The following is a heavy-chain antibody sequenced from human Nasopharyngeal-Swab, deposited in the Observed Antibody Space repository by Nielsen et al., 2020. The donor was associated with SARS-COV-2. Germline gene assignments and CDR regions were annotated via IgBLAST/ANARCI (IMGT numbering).Heavy chain of an antibody. CDR3: ARGGNWNFGY. CDR2: IHHSRGA. CDR1: GDSITNDNW. V-gene: IGHV4-4*02. J-gene: IGHJ4*02. Sequence: SENLSLTCTVSGDSITNDNWWSWVRQPPGKGLEWIGEIHHSRGANYNPSLKSRVTISVDKSKNQFSLNLRSVTAADTAVYYCARGGNWNFGYWGQGTLVTVSS. D-gene: IGHD1-20*01.